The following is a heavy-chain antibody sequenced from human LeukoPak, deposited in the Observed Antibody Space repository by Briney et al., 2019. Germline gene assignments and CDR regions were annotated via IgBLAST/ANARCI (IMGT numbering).Heavy chain of an antibody. Sequence: PSETLSLTCTVSGGSISSYYWSWIRQPPGKGLEWIGYIYYSGSTNYNPSLKSRVTISVDTSKNQFSLKLSSVTAADTAVYYCARGGSGSYEGNLYYYYGMDVWGQGTTVTVSS. CDR2: IYYSGST. CDR1: GGSISSYY. J-gene: IGHJ6*02. V-gene: IGHV4-59*01. D-gene: IGHD1-26*01. CDR3: ARGGSGSYEGNLYYYYGMDV.